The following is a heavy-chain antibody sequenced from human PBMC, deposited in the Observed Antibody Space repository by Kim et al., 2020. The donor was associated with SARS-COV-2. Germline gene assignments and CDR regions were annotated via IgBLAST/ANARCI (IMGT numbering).Heavy chain of an antibody. J-gene: IGHJ4*02. CDR1: GGSISSSNW. Sequence: SETLSLTCAVSGGSISSSNWWSWVRQPPGKGLEWIGEIYHSGSTNYNPSLKSRVTISVDKSKNQFSLKLSSVTAADTAVDYCASGRSAAAGFDYWGQGTPVTVSS. D-gene: IGHD6-13*01. V-gene: IGHV4-4*02. CDR2: IYHSGST. CDR3: ASGRSAAAGFDY.